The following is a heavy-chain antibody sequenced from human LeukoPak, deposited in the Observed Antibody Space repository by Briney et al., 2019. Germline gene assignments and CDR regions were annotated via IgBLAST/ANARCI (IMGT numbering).Heavy chain of an antibody. J-gene: IGHJ5*02. CDR3: ARELEGYYDSSGYYYVGNWFDP. Sequence: ASVKVSCKASGYTFTSYGLSWVRQAPGQGLEWMGWISAYNGNTNYAQKLQGRVTMTTDTSTSTAYMELRSLRSDDTAVCYCARELEGYYDSSGYYYVGNWFDPWGQGTLVTVSS. D-gene: IGHD3-22*01. V-gene: IGHV1-18*01. CDR1: GYTFTSYG. CDR2: ISAYNGNT.